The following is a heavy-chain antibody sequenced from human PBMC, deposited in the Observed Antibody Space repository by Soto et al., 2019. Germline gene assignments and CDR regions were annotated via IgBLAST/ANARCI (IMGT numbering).Heavy chain of an antibody. D-gene: IGHD1-26*01. CDR3: AKWEQTDYGMDV. CDR2: ISYDGSNK. J-gene: IGHJ6*02. V-gene: IGHV3-30*18. CDR1: EFTFSSYG. Sequence: PGGSLRLSCAASEFTFSSYGMHWVRQAPGKGLEWVAVISYDGSNKYYADSVKGRFTISRDNSKNTLYLQMNSLRAEDTAVYYCAKWEQTDYGMDVWGQGTTVTVSS.